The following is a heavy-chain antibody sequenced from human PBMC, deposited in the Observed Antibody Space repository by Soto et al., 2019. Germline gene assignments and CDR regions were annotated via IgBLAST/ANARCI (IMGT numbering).Heavy chain of an antibody. Sequence: GASVRVSYKASGYSFTSYDINWVRQATGQGLEWMGWMNPNSGNTGYAQKFQGRVTMTRNTSISTAYMELSSLRSEDTAVYYCARGTAMVTRYYYYYYMDVWGKGTTVTVSS. V-gene: IGHV1-8*01. CDR3: ARGTAMVTRYYYYYYMDV. J-gene: IGHJ6*03. D-gene: IGHD5-18*01. CDR1: GYSFTSYD. CDR2: MNPNSGNT.